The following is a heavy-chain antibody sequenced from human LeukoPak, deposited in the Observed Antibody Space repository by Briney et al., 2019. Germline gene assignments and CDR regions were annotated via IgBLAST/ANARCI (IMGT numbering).Heavy chain of an antibody. V-gene: IGHV1-69*06. Sequence: SVKVSCKASGGTFSSYAISWVRQAPGQGLEWMGGIIPIFGTANYAQKFQGRVTMAEDTSTDTAYMELSSLRSEDTAVYYCATDRPSGGYKIDAFDIWGQGTMVTVSS. CDR3: ATDRPSGGYKIDAFDI. CDR1: GGTFSSYA. J-gene: IGHJ3*02. CDR2: IIPIFGTA. D-gene: IGHD3-10*01.